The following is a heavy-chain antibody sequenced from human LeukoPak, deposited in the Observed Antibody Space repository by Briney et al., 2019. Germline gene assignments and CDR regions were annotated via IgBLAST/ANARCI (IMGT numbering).Heavy chain of an antibody. Sequence: GSLRLSCAASGFIFGSYWMNWVRQAPGKGLEWVSAISGSGGSTYYADSVKGRFTISRDNSKNTLYLQMNSLRAEDTAVYYCAKQGDCSSATCYTYFQHWGQGTLVTVSS. D-gene: IGHD2-2*02. CDR2: ISGSGGST. CDR1: GFIFGSYW. CDR3: AKQGDCSSATCYTYFQH. V-gene: IGHV3-23*01. J-gene: IGHJ1*01.